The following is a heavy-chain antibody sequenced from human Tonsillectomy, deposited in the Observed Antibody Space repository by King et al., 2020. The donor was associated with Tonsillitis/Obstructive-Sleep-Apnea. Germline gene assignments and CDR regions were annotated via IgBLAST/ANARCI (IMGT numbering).Heavy chain of an antibody. V-gene: IGHV3-74*01. CDR1: GFTFSSYW. J-gene: IGHJ6*02. CDR2: INSDGSST. CDR3: AREIQGYYGMDV. Sequence: QLVESGGGLVQPGGSLRLSCVASGFTFSSYWMHWVRQAPGKGLVWVSRINSDGSSTSYADSVKGRFTISRDNAKNTLYLQMNSLRAEDTAVYYCAREIQGYYGMDVWGQGTTVTVSS. D-gene: IGHD5-18*01.